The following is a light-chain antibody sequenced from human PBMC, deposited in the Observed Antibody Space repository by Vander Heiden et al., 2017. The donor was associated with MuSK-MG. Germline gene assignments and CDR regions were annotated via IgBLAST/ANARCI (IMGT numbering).Light chain of an antibody. V-gene: IGKV1-39*01. CDR1: QSISSY. CDR3: QQSYSTPLT. J-gene: IGKJ5*01. CDR2: AAS. Sequence: DIQMTQSPSSLSASVGDRVTITCRASQSISSYLNWYQQKPGKAPKLLIYAASSLQSGVPSRFSGSGSGTEFTLTISSLQPEDFATYYCQQSYSTPLTCGQGTRLEIK.